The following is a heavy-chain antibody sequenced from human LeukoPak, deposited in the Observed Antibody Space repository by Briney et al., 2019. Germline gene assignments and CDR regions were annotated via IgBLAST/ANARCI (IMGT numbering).Heavy chain of an antibody. J-gene: IGHJ3*02. CDR2: INHSGST. CDR3: ASGRNYYDSSGYFCPFDI. D-gene: IGHD3-22*01. CDR1: GGSFSGYY. Sequence: SETLSLTCAVYGGSFSGYYWSWIRQPPGKGLEWIGEINHSGSTNYNPSLKSRVTISVDTSKNQFSLKLSSVTAADTAVYYCASGRNYYDSSGYFCPFDIWGQGTMVTVSS. V-gene: IGHV4-34*01.